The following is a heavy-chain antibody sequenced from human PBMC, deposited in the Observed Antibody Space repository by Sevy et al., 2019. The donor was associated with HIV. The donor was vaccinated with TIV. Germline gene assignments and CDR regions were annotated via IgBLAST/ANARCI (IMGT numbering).Heavy chain of an antibody. CDR3: ASGPLRYCSSTSCYEGDYYYYGMDV. J-gene: IGHJ6*02. CDR1: GFTFSNYG. Sequence: GGSLRLSCAASGFTFSNYGIHWVRQAPGKGLEWVAVTWYDGNNKNYTDSVKGRFTISRDNSKKTLYLQVNSLRAEDTAVYYCASGPLRYCSSTSCYEGDYYYYGMDVWGQRTTVTVSS. CDR2: TWYDGNNK. V-gene: IGHV3-33*01. D-gene: IGHD2-2*01.